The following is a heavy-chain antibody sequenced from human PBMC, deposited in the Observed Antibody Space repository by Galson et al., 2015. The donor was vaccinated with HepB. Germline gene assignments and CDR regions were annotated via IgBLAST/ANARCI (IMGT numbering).Heavy chain of an antibody. Sequence: SLRLSCAASGFTLRSRWRSWVRQAPGKGLEWVAHINPDESDKYYVDSVKGRFTISTDSAKNSFYQQMNSLRAEDTAVYYCVTWFPTYWGQGTLVTVSS. V-gene: IGHV3-7*01. J-gene: IGHJ4*02. D-gene: IGHD1-26*01. CDR1: GFTLRSRW. CDR3: VTWFPTY. CDR2: INPDESDK.